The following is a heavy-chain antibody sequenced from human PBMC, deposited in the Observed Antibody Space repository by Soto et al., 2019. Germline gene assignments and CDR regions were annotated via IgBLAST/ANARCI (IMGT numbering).Heavy chain of an antibody. Sequence: PSETLSLTCTVSGGSISSGGYYWSWIRQHPGKGLEWIGYIYYSGSTYYNPSLKSRVTISVDTSKNQFSLKLSSVTAADTAVYYCAGAVVAAYYYYYGMDVWGQGTTVTVSS. CDR2: IYYSGST. CDR3: AGAVVAAYYYYYGMDV. CDR1: GGSISSGGYY. D-gene: IGHD2-15*01. V-gene: IGHV4-31*03. J-gene: IGHJ6*02.